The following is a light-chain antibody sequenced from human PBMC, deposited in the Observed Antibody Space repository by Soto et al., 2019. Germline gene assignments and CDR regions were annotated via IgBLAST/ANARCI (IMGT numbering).Light chain of an antibody. J-gene: IGKJ1*01. CDR3: QQSSEATWT. Sequence: DIQMTQSPSSLSASVGDRVTITCRASQSISSYLNWYQQKPGKASKLLIYAASSLQSGVSSRFSGSGSGTDFTLTISSLQPEDFATYYCQQSSEATWTFGQRTKVEIK. CDR2: AAS. V-gene: IGKV1-39*01. CDR1: QSISSY.